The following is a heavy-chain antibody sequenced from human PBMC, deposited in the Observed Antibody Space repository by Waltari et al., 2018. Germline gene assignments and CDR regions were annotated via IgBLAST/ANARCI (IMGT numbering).Heavy chain of an antibody. CDR3: ARGAATVSRYLFDY. D-gene: IGHD4-17*01. CDR2: VRPISGKV. CDR1: GGSFSSYA. Sequence: QVQLVQSGAEVREPGSSVKVSCKAFGGSFSSYATTWVRQAPGQGLEGLGGVRPISGKVHYAQSLQGRVTITADEATSTAYMFLSSLTSEDTAVYYCARGAATVSRYLFDYWGQGTLVTVSS. J-gene: IGHJ4*02. V-gene: IGHV1-69*01.